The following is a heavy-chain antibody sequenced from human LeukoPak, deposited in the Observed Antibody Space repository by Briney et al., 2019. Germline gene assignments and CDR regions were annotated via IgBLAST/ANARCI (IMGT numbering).Heavy chain of an antibody. CDR2: IYYSGST. CDR1: GGSISSSSYY. V-gene: IGHV4-39*07. D-gene: IGHD3-10*01. J-gene: IGHJ5*02. CDR3: ARAKRAITMVRGVNYKEDRVYNWFDP. Sequence: PSETLSLTCTVSGGSISSSSYYWGWIRQPPGKGLEWIGSIYYSGSTYYNPSLKSRVTISVDTSKNQFSLKLSSVTAADTAVYYCARAKRAITMVRGVNYKEDRVYNWFDPWGQGTLVTVSS.